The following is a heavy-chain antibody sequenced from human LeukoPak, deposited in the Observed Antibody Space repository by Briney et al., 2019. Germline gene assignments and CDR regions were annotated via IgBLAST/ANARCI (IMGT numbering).Heavy chain of an antibody. V-gene: IGHV1-18*01. CDR3: ARADSGGYYVAYWY. CDR1: GYTFTSYG. Sequence: ASVKVSCKASGYTFTSYGISWARQAPGQGLEWMGWISGDNGKTKNAQKFPGRVTMTTDTSTTTAYMELRSLRSDDTAVYYCARADSGGYYVAYWYWGQGSLVTVSS. D-gene: IGHD3-22*01. CDR2: ISGDNGKT. J-gene: IGHJ4*02.